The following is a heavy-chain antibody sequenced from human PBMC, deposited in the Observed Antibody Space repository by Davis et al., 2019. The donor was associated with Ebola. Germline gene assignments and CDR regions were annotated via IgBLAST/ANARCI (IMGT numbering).Heavy chain of an antibody. Sequence: SVKVSCKASAGTFSAYAISWVRQAPGQGLEWVGGINGIYGTANYAQKFQGRITITADGSTSTTYMELNSLTSDDTGVYFCAKVRIMGERIFDAWGHGTLVTVSS. CDR3: AKVRIMGERIFDA. J-gene: IGHJ5*01. V-gene: IGHV1-69*13. D-gene: IGHD1-26*01. CDR2: INGIYGTA. CDR1: AGTFSAYA.